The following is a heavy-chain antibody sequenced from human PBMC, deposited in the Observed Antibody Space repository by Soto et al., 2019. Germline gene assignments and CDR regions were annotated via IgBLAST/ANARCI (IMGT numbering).Heavy chain of an antibody. Sequence: ASVNVSCKASGYTFTSYGISWVRQAPGQGLGWMGWISAYNGNTNYAQKLQGRVTMTTDTSTSTAYMELRSLRSDDTAVYYCARVKGSGYHNWFDPWGQGTLVTVSS. CDR2: ISAYNGNT. V-gene: IGHV1-18*01. CDR1: GYTFTSYG. CDR3: ARVKGSGYHNWFDP. D-gene: IGHD3-22*01. J-gene: IGHJ5*02.